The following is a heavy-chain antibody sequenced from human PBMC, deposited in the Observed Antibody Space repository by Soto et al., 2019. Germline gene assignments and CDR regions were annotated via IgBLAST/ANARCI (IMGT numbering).Heavy chain of an antibody. CDR2: TYYKSKWYN. D-gene: IGHD3-22*01. Sequence: SQTLSLTCAISGDSVSSNSAAWNWIRQSPSRGLEWLGATYYKSKWYNDYAVFVKSRIIINPDTSKNQFSLQLNSVTPEDTAVYYCARDRDSRPNHFDFWGQGTVVTVSS. CDR3: ARDRDSRPNHFDF. CDR1: GDSVSSNSAA. V-gene: IGHV6-1*01. J-gene: IGHJ4*02.